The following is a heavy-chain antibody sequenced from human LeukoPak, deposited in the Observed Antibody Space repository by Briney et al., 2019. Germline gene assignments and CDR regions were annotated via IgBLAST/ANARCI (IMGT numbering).Heavy chain of an antibody. CDR3: ARPYYYGSGSYYSPIDY. CDR1: GFTFSSYS. D-gene: IGHD3-10*01. V-gene: IGHV3-7*03. J-gene: IGHJ4*02. Sequence: GGSLRLSCVASGFTFSSYSMSWVRQAPGKGLEWVANIKQDGSEKYYVDSVKGRFTISRDNAKNSLYLQMNSLRAEDTAVYYCARPYYYGSGSYYSPIDYWGQGTLVTVSS. CDR2: IKQDGSEK.